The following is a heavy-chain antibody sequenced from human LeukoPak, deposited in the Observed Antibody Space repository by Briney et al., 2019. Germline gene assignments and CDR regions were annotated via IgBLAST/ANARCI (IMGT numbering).Heavy chain of an antibody. CDR3: AAATMYYDILTGYYFYAFDI. Sequence: PSETLSLTCTVSGGPISSSSYYWGWIRQPPGKGLDWIGSIYYSGSTYYNPSLKSRVTISVDTSKHQFSLKLSSVTAADTAVYYCAAATMYYDILTGYYFYAFDIWGQGTMVTVSS. CDR2: IYYSGST. J-gene: IGHJ3*02. CDR1: GGPISSSSYY. V-gene: IGHV4-39*01. D-gene: IGHD3-9*01.